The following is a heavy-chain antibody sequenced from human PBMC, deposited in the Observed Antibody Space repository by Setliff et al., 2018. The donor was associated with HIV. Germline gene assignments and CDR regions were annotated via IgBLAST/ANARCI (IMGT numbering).Heavy chain of an antibody. J-gene: IGHJ4*02. V-gene: IGHV3-43*01. D-gene: IGHD3-10*01. Sequence: PGGSLRLSCAASGFPFGDYTMHWVRQAPGKGLEWVSLLSWDGDSTYYADSVKGRFTISRDNAKSSLSLQMHNLRAEDTATYYCAGNWDFYNSGSLVFDYWGQGTLVTVSS. CDR1: GFPFGDYT. CDR2: LSWDGDST. CDR3: AGNWDFYNSGSLVFDY.